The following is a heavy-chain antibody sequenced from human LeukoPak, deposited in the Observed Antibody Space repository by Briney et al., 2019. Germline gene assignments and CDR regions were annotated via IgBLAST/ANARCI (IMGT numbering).Heavy chain of an antibody. CDR3: ARGTGAYYYL. CDR1: AGSISDYY. D-gene: IGHD3-22*01. J-gene: IGHJ3*01. CDR2: IYYSGST. V-gene: IGHV4-59*01. Sequence: SQTLSLTCTVSAGSISDYYSSWIRQPPGKGLEWIGYIYYSGSTKYNPYLKSRVTISIDTSKNQFSLKLSSVTAADTALYYRARGTGAYYYLWGQGTMVTVSS.